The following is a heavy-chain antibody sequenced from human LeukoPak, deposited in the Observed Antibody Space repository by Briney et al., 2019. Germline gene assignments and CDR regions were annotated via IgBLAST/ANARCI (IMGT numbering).Heavy chain of an antibody. V-gene: IGHV4-59*01. J-gene: IGHJ5*02. D-gene: IGHD2-2*01. Sequence: SETLSLTCTVSGASISNYYWSWIRQPPGKGLEWIGQIYYHGRTNYNPSLKSRVTISLDTSKNQFSLKLSSVTAADTAVYYCARGADCSSTSCYGHWFDPWGQGTLVTVSS. CDR1: GASISNYY. CDR2: IYYHGRT. CDR3: ARGADCSSTSCYGHWFDP.